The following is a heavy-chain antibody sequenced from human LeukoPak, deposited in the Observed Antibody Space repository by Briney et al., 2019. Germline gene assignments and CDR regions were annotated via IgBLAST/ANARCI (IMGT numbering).Heavy chain of an antibody. CDR2: VDHTGST. V-gene: IGHV4-59*01. J-gene: IGHJ6*03. CDR1: DDSITMYY. CDR3: ARGRVSSSTWYSTYYYYFYMDV. Sequence: PSETLSLTCTVSDDSITMYYWTWIRQPPGKGLEWIGYVDHTGSTRFNPSLHGRVSISRDTSKSFFSLRLRSVTAADTAVYFCARGRVSSSTWYSTYYYYFYMDVWGKGTTVTVSS. D-gene: IGHD1-1*01.